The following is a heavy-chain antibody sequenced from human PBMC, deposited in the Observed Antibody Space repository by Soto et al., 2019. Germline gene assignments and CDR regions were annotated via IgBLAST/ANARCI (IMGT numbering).Heavy chain of an antibody. V-gene: IGHV3-48*02. CDR3: ARDSSSWNFDY. CDR1: VVNFSSFS. CDR2: ITSSSITI. J-gene: IGHJ4*02. D-gene: IGHD6-13*01. Sequence: PGGALRLSCAASVVNFSSFSMKWVRQAPRKGLEWLSYITSSSITIYYADSVKGRFTISRDNAKNSLYLQMNSLRDEDTAVYYCARDSSSWNFDYWGQGALVNVSS.